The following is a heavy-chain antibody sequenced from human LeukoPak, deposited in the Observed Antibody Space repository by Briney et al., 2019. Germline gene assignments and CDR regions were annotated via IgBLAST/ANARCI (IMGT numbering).Heavy chain of an antibody. Sequence: SETLSLTCAVSGGSISSGGYSWSWIRQPPGKGLEWIGYIYHSGSTYYNPSLKSRVTISVDRSKNQFSLKLSSVTAADTAVYHCARVEKGSGYDWYYFDYWGQGILVTVSS. J-gene: IGHJ4*02. CDR3: ARVEKGSGYDWYYFDY. CDR2: IYHSGST. CDR1: GGSISSGGYS. D-gene: IGHD5-12*01. V-gene: IGHV4-30-2*01.